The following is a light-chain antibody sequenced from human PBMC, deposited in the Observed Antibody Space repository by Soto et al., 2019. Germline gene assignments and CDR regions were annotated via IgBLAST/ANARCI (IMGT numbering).Light chain of an antibody. Sequence: QLVLTQSPSASASLGASVKLTCTLSSGHSSFAIAWHQQQPEKGPRYLMKINSDGSHTKGDGIPDRFAGSGSGAERYLTISSLQSEDEAEYYCQTWGTGIVFGGGTKVTVL. CDR3: QTWGTGIV. J-gene: IGLJ2*01. V-gene: IGLV4-69*01. CDR2: INSDGSH. CDR1: SGHSSFA.